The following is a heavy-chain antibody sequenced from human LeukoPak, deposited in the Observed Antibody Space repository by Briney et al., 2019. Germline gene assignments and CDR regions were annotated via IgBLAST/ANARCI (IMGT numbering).Heavy chain of an antibody. J-gene: IGHJ4*02. V-gene: IGHV4-59*01. CDR2: IYYSGST. CDR1: GGSISSYY. CDR3: ARARSSSVLSVWRPTAFDY. D-gene: IGHD6-6*01. Sequence: PSETLSLTCTVSGGSISSYYWSWIRQPPGKGLEWIGYIYYSGSTNYNPSLKSRVTISVDTSKNQFSLKLSSVTAADTAVYYCARARSSSVLSVWRPTAFDYWGQGTLVTVSS.